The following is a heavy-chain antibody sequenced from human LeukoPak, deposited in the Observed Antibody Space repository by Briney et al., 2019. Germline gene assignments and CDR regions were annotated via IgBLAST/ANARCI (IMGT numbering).Heavy chain of an antibody. V-gene: IGHV3-23*01. CDR3: AKIPFPYYYDSSGYYYFDY. CDR1: GFTFSSYS. J-gene: IGHJ4*02. CDR2: ISGSGGST. D-gene: IGHD3-22*01. Sequence: GESLRLSCAASGFTFSSYSMSWVRQAPGKGLEWVSAISGSGGSTYYADSVKGRFTISRDNSKNTLYLQMNSLRAEDTAVYYCAKIPFPYYYDSSGYYYFDYWGQGTLVTVSS.